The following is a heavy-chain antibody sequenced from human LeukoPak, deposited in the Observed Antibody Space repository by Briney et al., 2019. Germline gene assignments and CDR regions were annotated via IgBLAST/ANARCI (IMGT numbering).Heavy chain of an antibody. CDR1: GGSISSSSYY. V-gene: IGHV4-39*01. J-gene: IGHJ5*02. CDR2: IYYSGIT. CDR3: ARHTVFHWFYP. Sequence: PSETLSLICTVSGGSISSSSYYWGWIRQPPGKGLEWIGSIYYSGITYFNPSLKSRVTISVDTSKNQFSLKLSSVTAADTAVYYCARHTVFHWFYPWGQGTLVTVSS. D-gene: IGHD3-10*02.